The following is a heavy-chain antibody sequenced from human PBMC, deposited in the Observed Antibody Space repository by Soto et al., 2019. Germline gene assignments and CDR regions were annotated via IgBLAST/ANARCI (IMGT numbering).Heavy chain of an antibody. J-gene: IGHJ4*02. D-gene: IGHD6-13*01. Sequence: QVQLVESGGGVVQPGRSLRLSCATSGFTFSNYGMHWVRQAPGEGLEWVAVISYDGSNKYYADSVRGRFTISRDNSKNPLYLQMNSLRAEDTAVYYCAKVSVPTAGLYYFDYWGQGTLVTVSS. CDR1: GFTFSNYG. V-gene: IGHV3-30*18. CDR3: AKVSVPTAGLYYFDY. CDR2: ISYDGSNK.